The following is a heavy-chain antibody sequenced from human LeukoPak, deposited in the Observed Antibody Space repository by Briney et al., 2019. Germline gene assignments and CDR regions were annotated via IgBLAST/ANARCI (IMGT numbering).Heavy chain of an antibody. V-gene: IGHV3-30*04. D-gene: IGHD3-10*01. CDR1: GFTFSNCA. J-gene: IGHJ5*02. CDR3: ARDSFDPSGFDP. Sequence: GRSLRLSCAASGFTFSNCAIHRVRQAPGKGLEWVAAISYDGGNKYYADSVKGRFTISRDNSKNTLYLQVNSLRAEDTAVYYCARDSFDPSGFDPWGQGTLVTVSS. CDR2: ISYDGGNK.